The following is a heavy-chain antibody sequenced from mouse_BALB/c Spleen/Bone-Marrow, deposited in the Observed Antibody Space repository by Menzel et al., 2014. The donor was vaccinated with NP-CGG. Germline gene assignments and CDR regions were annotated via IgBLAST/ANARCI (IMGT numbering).Heavy chain of an antibody. Sequence: VKLVESGAELVRPGTSVKISCKASGYTFTNYWLGWVKQRPGHGLEWIGDIYPGGGYTNYNEKFKGKATLTADTSSSTAYMQLSSLTSEDSAVYFCARRGTGVDYWCQGTTLTVSS. V-gene: IGHV1-63*02. CDR3: ARRGTGVDY. J-gene: IGHJ2*01. CDR2: IYPGGGYT. CDR1: GYTFTNYW. D-gene: IGHD4-1*01.